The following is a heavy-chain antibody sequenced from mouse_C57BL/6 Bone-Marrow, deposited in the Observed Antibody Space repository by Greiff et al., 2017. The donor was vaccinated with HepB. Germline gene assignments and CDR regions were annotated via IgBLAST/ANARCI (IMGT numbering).Heavy chain of an antibody. CDR3: TRDNYSKGFAY. D-gene: IGHD2-5*01. CDR1: GFTFSSYA. CDR2: ISSGGDYI. J-gene: IGHJ3*01. V-gene: IGHV5-9-1*02. Sequence: EVKLVESGEGLVKPGGSLKLSCAASGFTFSSYAMSWVRQTPEKRLEWVAYISSGGDYIYYADTVKGRFTISRDNARNTLYLKMSSLKSEDTAMYYCTRDNYSKGFAYWGQGTLVTVSA.